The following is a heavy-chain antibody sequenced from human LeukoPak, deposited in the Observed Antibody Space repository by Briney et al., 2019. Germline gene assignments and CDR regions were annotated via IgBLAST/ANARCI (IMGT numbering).Heavy chain of an antibody. D-gene: IGHD5-12*01. Sequence: ASVKVSCKASGYIFTSYYMHWVRQAPGQGLEWMGIINPSGGSTSYAQKFQGRVTMTRDLSTNTVYMELSGLRSEDTAVYYCARDRKIVATIDYYYMDVWGRGTTVTVSS. CDR3: ARDRKIVATIDYYYMDV. V-gene: IGHV1-46*01. J-gene: IGHJ6*03. CDR2: INPSGGST. CDR1: GYIFTSYY.